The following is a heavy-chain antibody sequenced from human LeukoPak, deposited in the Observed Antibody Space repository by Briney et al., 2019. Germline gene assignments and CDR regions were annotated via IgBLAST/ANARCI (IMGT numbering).Heavy chain of an antibody. CDR2: ISWNSGSI. J-gene: IGHJ4*02. D-gene: IGHD3-10*01. CDR1: GFTFSNAW. V-gene: IGHV3-9*01. CDR3: AKVGQRFGEGDYYFDY. Sequence: GGSLRLSCAASGFTFSNAWMSWVRQAPGKGLEWVSGISWNSGSIGYADSVKGRFTISRDNAKNSLYLQMNSLRAEDTALYYCAKVGQRFGEGDYYFDYWGQGTLVTVSS.